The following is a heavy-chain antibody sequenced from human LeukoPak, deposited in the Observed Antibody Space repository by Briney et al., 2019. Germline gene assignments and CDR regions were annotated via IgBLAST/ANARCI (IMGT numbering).Heavy chain of an antibody. J-gene: IGHJ5*02. CDR2: IYTSGST. D-gene: IGHD3-16*01. CDR3: ARELLGPQAYNWFDP. V-gene: IGHV4-61*02. Sequence: PSETLSLTCTVSGGSISSGSYYWSWIRQPAGKGLEWIGRIYTSGSTNYNPSLKSRVTISVDTSKNQFSLKLSSVTAADTAVYYCARELLGPQAYNWFDPWGLGTLVTVSS. CDR1: GGSISSGSYY.